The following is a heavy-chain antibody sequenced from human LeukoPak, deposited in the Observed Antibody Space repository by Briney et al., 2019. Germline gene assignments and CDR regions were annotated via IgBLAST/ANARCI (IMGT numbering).Heavy chain of an antibody. J-gene: IGHJ4*02. Sequence: SETLSLTCAVYGGSSSGYYWSWIRQPPGKGLEWIGEINHSGSTNYNPSLKSRVTISVDTSKNQFSLKLSSVTAADTAVYYCARARPARIAARPFDYWGQGTLVTVSS. D-gene: IGHD6-6*01. V-gene: IGHV4-34*01. CDR2: INHSGST. CDR3: ARARPARIAARPFDY. CDR1: GGSSSGYY.